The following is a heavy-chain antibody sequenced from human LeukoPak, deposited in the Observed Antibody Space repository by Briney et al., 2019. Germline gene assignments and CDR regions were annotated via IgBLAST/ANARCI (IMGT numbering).Heavy chain of an antibody. Sequence: PGRSLRLSCVASEFTFTHYAIHWVRQAPGRGLEWVAGISYDGSNKYYADSVKGRFAISRDNSKNTLYLQMNSLRAEDTAVLYCARSLSISSSRYFDPWGQGTLVTVSS. CDR3: ARSLSISSSRYFDP. CDR1: EFTFTHYA. CDR2: ISYDGSNK. V-gene: IGHV3-30*09. D-gene: IGHD6-6*01. J-gene: IGHJ5*02.